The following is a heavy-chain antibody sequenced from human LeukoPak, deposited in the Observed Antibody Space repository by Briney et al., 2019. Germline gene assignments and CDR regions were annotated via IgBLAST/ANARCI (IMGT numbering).Heavy chain of an antibody. CDR3: AKVSVLRYFDWLSNTQYYFDY. J-gene: IGHJ4*02. V-gene: IGHV3-23*01. D-gene: IGHD3-9*01. CDR2: ISGSGGST. Sequence: GGSLRLSCAASGFTFSSYAMSWVRQAPGKGLEWVSAISGSGGSTYYADSVKGRFTISRDNSKNTLYLQMNSLRAEDTAVYYCAKVSVLRYFDWLSNTQYYFDYWGQGTLVTVSS. CDR1: GFTFSSYA.